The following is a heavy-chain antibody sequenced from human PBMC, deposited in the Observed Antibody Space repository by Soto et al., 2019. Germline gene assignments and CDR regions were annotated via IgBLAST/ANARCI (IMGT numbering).Heavy chain of an antibody. CDR1: GFSLSTSGVG. CDR3: AHRITMVRGDAFDI. Sequence: QITLKESGPTLVKPTQTLTLTCTFSGFSLSTSGVGVGWIRQPPGKALEWLALIYWDDDKRYSPSLKSRLTITKDTSKNQVVLTMTNMYPLDTATYYCAHRITMVRGDAFDIWGQGTMVTVSS. V-gene: IGHV2-5*02. CDR2: IYWDDDK. D-gene: IGHD3-10*01. J-gene: IGHJ3*02.